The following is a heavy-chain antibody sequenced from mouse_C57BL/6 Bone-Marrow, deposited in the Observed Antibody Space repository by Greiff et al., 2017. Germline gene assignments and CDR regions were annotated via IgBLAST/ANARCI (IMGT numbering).Heavy chain of an antibody. CDR1: GFTFSDYG. Sequence: EVKLVESGGGLVQPGGSLKLSCAASGFTFSDYGMAWVRQAPRKGPEWVAFISNLAYSIYYADTVTGRFTISREHAKNTLYLEMSSLRSEDTAMYYCARHGGYGSSYWYVDVWGTGTTVTVSS. CDR3: ARHGGYGSSYWYVDV. V-gene: IGHV5-15*04. D-gene: IGHD1-1*01. CDR2: ISNLAYSI. J-gene: IGHJ1*03.